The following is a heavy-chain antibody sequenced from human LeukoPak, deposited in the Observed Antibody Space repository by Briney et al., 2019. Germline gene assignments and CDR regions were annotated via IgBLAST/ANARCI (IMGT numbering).Heavy chain of an antibody. J-gene: IGHJ4*02. CDR1: GGSISSYY. D-gene: IGHD2-8*02. V-gene: IGHV4-59*08. Sequence: SETLSLTCTVSGGSISSYYWSWIRQPPGKGLEWIGYIYYSGSTNYNPSLKSRVTISVDTSKNQFSLKLSSVTAADTAVYYCARHGDEGLGSVFYYFDYWGQGTLVTVSS. CDR2: IYYSGST. CDR3: ARHGDEGLGSVFYYFDY.